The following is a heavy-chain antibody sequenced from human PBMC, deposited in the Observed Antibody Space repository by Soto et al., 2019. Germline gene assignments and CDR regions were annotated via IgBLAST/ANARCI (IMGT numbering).Heavy chain of an antibody. Sequence: QLQLQESGPGLVKPSETLSLTCTVSGGSISSSSYYWGWIRQPPGNGLEWIGRIYYSGSTSYNPSLKSRVTIVLDTFKSHCSLKLSSVTAADTAVYYCAREPADPFDPLFDYRGQGTLVTVSS. CDR1: GGSISSSSYY. J-gene: IGHJ4*02. V-gene: IGHV4-39*02. CDR2: IYYSGST. CDR3: AREPADPFDPLFDY. D-gene: IGHD2-2*01.